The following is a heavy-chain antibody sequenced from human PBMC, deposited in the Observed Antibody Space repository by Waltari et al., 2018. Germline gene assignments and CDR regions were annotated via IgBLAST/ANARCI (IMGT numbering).Heavy chain of an antibody. D-gene: IGHD1-1*01. CDR3: ARDPCTTLCFYGMDV. V-gene: IGHV4-38-2*02. CDR1: GYSISSGYS. CDR2: IYHSGST. J-gene: IGHJ6*02. Sequence: QVQLQASGPGLVKPSETLSLTCAVSGYSISSGYSWGWLRQPPGKGLEWIGSIYHSGSTYYNPSLKSRVTISVDTAKNQFSLKLSSVTAADTAVYYCARDPCTTLCFYGMDVWGQGTTVTVSS.